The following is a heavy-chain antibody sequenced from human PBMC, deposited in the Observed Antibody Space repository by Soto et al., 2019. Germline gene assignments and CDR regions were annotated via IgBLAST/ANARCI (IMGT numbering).Heavy chain of an antibody. V-gene: IGHV2-5*01. CDR3: AHRREGDGSYRRNNWFDP. J-gene: IGHJ5*02. D-gene: IGHD1-26*01. CDR2: IYWNDDK. CDR1: GFSLSTSGVG. Sequence: QITLKESGPTLVKPTQTLTLTCTFSGFSLSTSGVGVGWIRQPPGKALEWLALIYWNDDKRYSPSLKSRLTITKDTSKNQVVLTMTNMDPVDTATYYCAHRREGDGSYRRNNWFDPWGQGTLVTVSS.